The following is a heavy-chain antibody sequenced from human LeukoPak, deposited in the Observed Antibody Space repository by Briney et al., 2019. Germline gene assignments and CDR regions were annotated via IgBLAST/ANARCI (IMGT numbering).Heavy chain of an antibody. D-gene: IGHD1-26*01. CDR3: AKEYAMKSGSYGYYFDY. CDR1: GFIFTDYW. J-gene: IGHJ4*02. V-gene: IGHV3-30*02. CDR2: IWYGGSNK. Sequence: PGGSLRLSCAASGFIFTDYWMNWVRQAPGKGLEWVAVIWYGGSNKYYADSVKGRFTISRDNSKNTLYLQMNSLRAEDTAVYYCAKEYAMKSGSYGYYFDYWGQGTLVTVSS.